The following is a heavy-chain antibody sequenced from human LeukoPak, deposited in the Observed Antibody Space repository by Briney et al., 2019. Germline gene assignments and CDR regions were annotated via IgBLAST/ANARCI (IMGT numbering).Heavy chain of an antibody. CDR3: ARDTGLRYCSGGSCYGHYYYGMDV. CDR2: INHSGST. V-gene: IGHV4-34*01. CDR1: GGSFSGYY. Sequence: SETLSLTCAVYGGSFSGYYWSWIRQPPGKGLEWIGEINHSGSTNYNPSLKSRVTISVDTSKNQFSLKLSSMTAADTAVYYCARDTGLRYCSGGSCYGHYYYGMDVWGQGTTVTVSS. D-gene: IGHD2-15*01. J-gene: IGHJ6*02.